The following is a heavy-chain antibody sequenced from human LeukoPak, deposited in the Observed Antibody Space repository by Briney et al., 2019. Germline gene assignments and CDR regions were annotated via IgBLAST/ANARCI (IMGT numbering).Heavy chain of an antibody. Sequence: ASVKVSCKASGYTFTGYYMHWVRQAPGQGLEWMGWINPNSGGTNYAQKFQGRVTMTRDTSISTAYTELSRLRSDDTAVYYCARESPGYCTNGVCYDQAVDYWGQGTLVTVSS. CDR3: ARESPGYCTNGVCYDQAVDY. CDR2: INPNSGGT. CDR1: GYTFTGYY. J-gene: IGHJ4*02. D-gene: IGHD2-8*01. V-gene: IGHV1-2*02.